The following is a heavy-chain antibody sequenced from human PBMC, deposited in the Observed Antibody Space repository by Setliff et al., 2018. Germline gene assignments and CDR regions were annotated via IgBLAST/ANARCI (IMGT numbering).Heavy chain of an antibody. CDR2: IYYSGST. CDR3: ARGLEGEDYFYYMDV. Sequence: SETLSLTCTVSGGSISSGGYYWSWIRQHPGKGLEWIGYIYYSGSTYYNLSLKSRVTMSVDKSKNQFSLKLTSVIAADTAVYYCARGLEGEDYFYYMDVWGKGNTVTVSS. D-gene: IGHD2-21*01. J-gene: IGHJ6*03. CDR1: GGSISSGGYY. V-gene: IGHV4-31*03.